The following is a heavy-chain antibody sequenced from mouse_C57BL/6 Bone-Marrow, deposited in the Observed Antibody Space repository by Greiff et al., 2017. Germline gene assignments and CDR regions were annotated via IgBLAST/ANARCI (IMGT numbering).Heavy chain of an antibody. J-gene: IGHJ2*01. CDR3: ARGGLRDYFDY. CDR1: GYAFSSYW. Sequence: VQLQQSGAELVKPGASVKISCKASGYAFSSYWMNWVKQRPGKGLEWIGQIYPGDGDTNYNGKFKGKATLTADKSSSTAYMQLSSLTSEDSAVYFCARGGLRDYFDYWGQGTTLTVSS. CDR2: IYPGDGDT. V-gene: IGHV1-80*01.